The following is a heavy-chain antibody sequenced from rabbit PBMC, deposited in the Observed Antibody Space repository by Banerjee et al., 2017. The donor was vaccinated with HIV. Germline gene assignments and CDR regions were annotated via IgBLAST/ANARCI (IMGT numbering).Heavy chain of an antibody. V-gene: IGHV1S40*01. CDR1: GFSFSSSYY. CDR3: ARGYIDIGHAWGL. J-gene: IGHJ4*01. D-gene: IGHD6-1*01. CDR2: IYAGSSGNT. Sequence: QSLEESGGDLVKPGASLTLTCTASGFSFSSSYYMGWVRQAPGKGLEWIGDIYAGSSGNTYYATWAKGRFTISKTSSTTVTLQMTSLTAADTATYFCARGYIDIGHAWGLWGPGTLSPS.